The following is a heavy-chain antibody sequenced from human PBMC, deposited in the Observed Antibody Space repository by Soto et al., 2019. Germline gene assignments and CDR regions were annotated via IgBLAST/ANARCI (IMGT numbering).Heavy chain of an antibody. CDR2: ISADGRTI. CDR1: GFNLRVYW. CDR3: SRGGSWFDL. Sequence: GGSLRLSCSASGFNLRVYWMHWVRQAPGKGLVWVSRISADGRTINYADSVKGRFTVSRDNANNVVSLQLNSLTAEDTAVYFCSRGGSWFDLWGQGSVVTSPQ. J-gene: IGHJ5*02. V-gene: IGHV3-74*01.